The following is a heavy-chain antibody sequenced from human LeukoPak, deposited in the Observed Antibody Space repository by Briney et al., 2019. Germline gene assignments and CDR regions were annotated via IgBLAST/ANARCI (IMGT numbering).Heavy chain of an antibody. CDR3: AKEWRFSSSWYQHYFDY. J-gene: IGHJ4*02. V-gene: IGHV3-23*01. CDR1: GFTVSIYA. D-gene: IGHD6-13*01. CDR2: INGDGATK. Sequence: HPVEALRLSCAAPGFTVSIYAMSWVRQAPGEGLGWSSAINGDGATKYYADSVKGRFTISRDTSTNTLYLQLNSLRVDDTAIYFCAKEWRFSSSWYQHYFDYWGQGTLVTVSS.